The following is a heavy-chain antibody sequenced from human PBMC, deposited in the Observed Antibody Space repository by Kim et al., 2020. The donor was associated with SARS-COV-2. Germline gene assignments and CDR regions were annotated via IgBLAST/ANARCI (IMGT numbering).Heavy chain of an antibody. D-gene: IGHD5-18*01. V-gene: IGHV1-46*01. J-gene: IGHJ4*02. Sequence: KFRGRAPVTRDRSTSTVYMELSSLRSEDTAVYYCARVLRGYSYGLDYWGQGTLVTVSS. CDR3: ARVLRGYSYGLDY.